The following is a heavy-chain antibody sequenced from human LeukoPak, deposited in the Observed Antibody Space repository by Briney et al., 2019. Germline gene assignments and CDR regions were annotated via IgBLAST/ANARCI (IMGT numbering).Heavy chain of an antibody. D-gene: IGHD7-27*01. CDR2: INHSGST. J-gene: IGHJ4*02. Sequence: PSETLSLTCAVYGGSFSDYYWTWIRQPPGKGLEWIGEINHSGSTNYNPSLKSRVTISVDTSKEQFSLKMTSVTAADTAVYFCARGPTWGPAAHDWDQGTLVTVSS. CDR1: GGSFSDYY. V-gene: IGHV4-34*01. CDR3: ARGPTWGPAAHD.